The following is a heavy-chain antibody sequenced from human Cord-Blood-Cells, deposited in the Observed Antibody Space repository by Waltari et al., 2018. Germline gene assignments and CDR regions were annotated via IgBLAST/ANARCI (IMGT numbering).Heavy chain of an antibody. CDR3: VRGAYCSGGSCYWIDY. CDR2: INHSGST. Sequence: QVQLQQWGAGLLKPSETLSPTCAVYGGSFSGYYWRWIRQPPGKGLEWIGEINHSGSTNYNPSLKSRVTISVDTSKNQFSLKLSSVTAADTAVYYCVRGAYCSGGSCYWIDYWGQGTLVTVSS. J-gene: IGHJ4*02. V-gene: IGHV4-34*01. D-gene: IGHD2-15*01. CDR1: GGSFSGYY.